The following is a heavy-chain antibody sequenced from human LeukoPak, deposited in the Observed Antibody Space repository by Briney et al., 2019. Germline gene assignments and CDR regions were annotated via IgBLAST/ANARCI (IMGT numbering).Heavy chain of an antibody. Sequence: GGSLRLSCAASGFTFSSYAMSWVRQAPGRGLEWVSVISGNGGTTFYEDSVKGRFAISRDNSKNTLYLQLNSLRAADTAVYYCAKVQEMDTILPPFHYWGQGTLVTVSS. CDR2: ISGNGGTT. J-gene: IGHJ4*02. D-gene: IGHD5-24*01. CDR3: AKVQEMDTILPPFHY. CDR1: GFTFSSYA. V-gene: IGHV3-23*01.